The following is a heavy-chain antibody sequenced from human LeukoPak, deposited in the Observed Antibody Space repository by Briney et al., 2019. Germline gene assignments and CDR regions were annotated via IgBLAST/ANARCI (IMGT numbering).Heavy chain of an antibody. D-gene: IGHD3-9*01. J-gene: IGHJ4*02. V-gene: IGHV1-46*01. CDR2: INPSSGST. Sequence: ASVKVSCKASGYTFTSYYMHWVRQAPGQGLEWMGLINPSSGSTSYAQKFQGRVTMTRDTSTSTVYMELSSLRSEDTAVYYCARGPSELRYFDWSLDYWGQGTLVTVSS. CDR1: GYTFTSYY. CDR3: ARGPSELRYFDWSLDY.